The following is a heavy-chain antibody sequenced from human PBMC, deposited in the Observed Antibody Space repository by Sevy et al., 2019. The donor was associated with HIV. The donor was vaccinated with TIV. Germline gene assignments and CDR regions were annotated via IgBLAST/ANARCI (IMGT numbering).Heavy chain of an antibody. CDR1: GYTFTSYG. J-gene: IGHJ5*02. Sequence: ASVKVSCKASGYTFTSYGISWVRQAPGQGLEWMGWISAYNGNTNYAQKLQGRVTMTTDTSTSTAYMELRSLRSDDTAVYYCARAALDIVVVPAAIHLEYNWFDPWGQETLVTVSS. V-gene: IGHV1-18*01. D-gene: IGHD2-2*02. CDR2: ISAYNGNT. CDR3: ARAALDIVVVPAAIHLEYNWFDP.